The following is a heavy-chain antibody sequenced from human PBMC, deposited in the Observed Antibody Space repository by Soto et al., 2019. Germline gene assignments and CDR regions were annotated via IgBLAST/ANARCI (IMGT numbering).Heavy chain of an antibody. Sequence: GWCLRLSCAASGFTFSDYYMGWILQAPGKGLEWVSYISSSGSTIYYADSVKGRFTISRDNAKNSLYLQMNSLRAEDTAVYYCARAVLITMVRGVTPGDYWGQGTLVTVSS. D-gene: IGHD3-10*01. J-gene: IGHJ4*02. V-gene: IGHV3-11*01. CDR1: GFTFSDYY. CDR2: ISSSGSTI. CDR3: ARAVLITMVRGVTPGDY.